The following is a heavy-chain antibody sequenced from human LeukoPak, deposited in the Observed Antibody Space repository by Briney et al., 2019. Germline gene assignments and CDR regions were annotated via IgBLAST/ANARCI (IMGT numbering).Heavy chain of an antibody. D-gene: IGHD3-10*01. CDR2: IWHDGDRK. CDR1: GFTFSSYG. CDR3: AKSFPLSGSGSHFVTNWFDP. J-gene: IGHJ5*02. V-gene: IGHV3-33*06. Sequence: GRSLRLSCAASGFTFSSYGMHWVRQAPGKGLEWVAIIWHDGDRKYYGDSVKGRFTISRDNSKNMLYLEMNSLRDDDTAVYYCAKSFPLSGSGSHFVTNWFDPWGQGTLATVSS.